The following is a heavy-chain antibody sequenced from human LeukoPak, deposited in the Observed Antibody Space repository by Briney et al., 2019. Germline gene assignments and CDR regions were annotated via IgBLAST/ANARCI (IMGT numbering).Heavy chain of an antibody. CDR3: ASLGYDYVWGSYRYPDY. J-gene: IGHJ4*02. V-gene: IGHV3-48*02. CDR1: GFSFSSSS. CDR2: ISSSSSTI. Sequence: GGSLRLSCTASGFSFSSSSMNWVRQAPGKGLEWVSYISSSSSTIYYADSVKGRFTIPRDNAKNSLYLQMNSLRDEDTAVYYCASLGYDYVWGSYRYPDYWGQGTLVTVSS. D-gene: IGHD3-16*02.